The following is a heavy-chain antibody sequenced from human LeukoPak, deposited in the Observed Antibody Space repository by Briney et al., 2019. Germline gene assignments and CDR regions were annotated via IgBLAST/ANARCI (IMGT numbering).Heavy chain of an antibody. CDR3: ARRYSSGWYGIPDY. V-gene: IGHV1-18*01. Sequence: ASVKVSCKASGYTFTSYGISWVRQAPGQGLERMGWISAYNGNTNYAQKLQGRVTMTTDTSTSTAYTELRSLRSGDTAAYYCARRYSSGWYGIPDYWGQGTPVTVSS. CDR1: GYTFTSYG. J-gene: IGHJ4*02. CDR2: ISAYNGNT. D-gene: IGHD6-19*01.